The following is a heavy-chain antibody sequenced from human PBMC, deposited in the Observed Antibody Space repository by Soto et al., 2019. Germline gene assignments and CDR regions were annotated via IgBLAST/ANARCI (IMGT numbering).Heavy chain of an antibody. CDR1: GGSISSSIYY. V-gene: IGHV4-39*01. CDR3: ASLLKPLYYYYYMDV. CDR2: IYYSGST. Sequence: SETLSLTCTVSGGSISSSIYYWGWIRQPPGKGLEWIGSIYYSGSTYYNPSLKSRVTISVDTSKNQFSLKLSSVTAADTAVYYCASLLKPLYYYYYMDVWGKGTTVTVSS. J-gene: IGHJ6*03.